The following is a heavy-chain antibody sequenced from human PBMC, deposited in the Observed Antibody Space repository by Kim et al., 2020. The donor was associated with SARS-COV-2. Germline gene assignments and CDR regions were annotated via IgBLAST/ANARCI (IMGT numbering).Heavy chain of an antibody. CDR1: GFTFSSYS. V-gene: IGHV3-21*01. CDR3: ARDLVPFRGAANEGIPYYYYGMDV. J-gene: IGHJ6*02. Sequence: GGSLRLSCAASGFTFSSYSMNWVRQAPGKGLEWVSSISSSSSYIYYADSVKGRFTISRDNAKNSLYLQMNSLRAEDTAVYYCARDLVPFRGAANEGIPYYYYGMDVWGQGTTVTVSS. D-gene: IGHD3-10*01. CDR2: ISSSSSYI.